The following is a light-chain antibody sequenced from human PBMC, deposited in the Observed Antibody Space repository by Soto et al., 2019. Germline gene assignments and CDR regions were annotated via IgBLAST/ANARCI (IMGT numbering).Light chain of an antibody. V-gene: IGLV1-44*01. Sequence: QSVLTQPPSASGTPGQRVTLSCSGSSSNIGSNTVNWYQQLQGTAPKLLIYNNNQRPSGVPDRFSGSKSGTSASLAISGLQSEDYADHYCAAWDDSLNGLVFGPGTNLTVL. CDR2: NNN. CDR3: AAWDDSLNGLV. CDR1: SSNIGSNT. J-gene: IGLJ1*01.